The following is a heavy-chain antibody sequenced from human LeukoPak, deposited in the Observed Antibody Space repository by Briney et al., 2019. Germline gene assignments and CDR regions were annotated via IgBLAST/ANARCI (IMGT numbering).Heavy chain of an antibody. V-gene: IGHV4-34*01. D-gene: IGHD3-10*01. CDR3: ASRAYYYGSGRTYYYGMDV. Sequence: PSETLSLTCTVSGGSISSYYWSWIRQPPGKGLEWIGEINHSGSTNYNPSLKSRLTISVDTSKNQFSLKLSSVTAADTAVYYCASRAYYYGSGRTYYYGMDVWGKGTTVTVSS. CDR1: GGSISSYY. CDR2: INHSGST. J-gene: IGHJ6*04.